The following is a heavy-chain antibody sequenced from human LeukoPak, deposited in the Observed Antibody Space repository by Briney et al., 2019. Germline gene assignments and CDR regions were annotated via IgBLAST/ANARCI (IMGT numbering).Heavy chain of an antibody. Sequence: PGGSLRLSCAASGFTFSCYWMSWVRQAPGKGLEWVANIRQDGSEKYYVDSVKGRFTISRDNAKNSLYLQMNSLRAEDTAVYYCARDKAWGFRPVTTPWFDPWGQGTLVTVSS. CDR1: GFTFSCYW. D-gene: IGHD4-17*01. V-gene: IGHV3-7*01. CDR2: IRQDGSEK. J-gene: IGHJ5*02. CDR3: ARDKAWGFRPVTTPWFDP.